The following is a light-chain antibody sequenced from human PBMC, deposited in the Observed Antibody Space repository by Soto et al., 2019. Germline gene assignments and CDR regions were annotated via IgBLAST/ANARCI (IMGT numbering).Light chain of an antibody. J-gene: IGKJ4*01. Sequence: EIVLTQSPGTLSLSPGERATLSCRASQSVTSNYLAWYQLKPGQAPRLLIHGASSRATGIPDRFSGSGSGTEFTLTISSLQSEDFAVYYCQQYNNWPSLTFGGGTKVDIK. V-gene: IGKV3-20*01. CDR3: QQYNNWPSLT. CDR2: GAS. CDR1: QSVTSNY.